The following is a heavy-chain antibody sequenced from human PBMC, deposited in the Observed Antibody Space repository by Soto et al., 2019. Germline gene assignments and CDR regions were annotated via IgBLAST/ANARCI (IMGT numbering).Heavy chain of an antibody. CDR2: ISYDGDNK. V-gene: IGHV3-30-3*01. CDR3: AKGASLRAPREDWFET. Sequence: QVQLVESGGGVVQPGRSLRLSCAASGFTFNSHTMHWVRQAPGKGLDWVATISYDGDNKWYADSVKGRFTISRDNSQNTLYLQLNSLRAEDTATYYCAKGASLRAPREDWFETWGQAILVNVSS. CDR1: GFTFNSHT. J-gene: IGHJ5*02.